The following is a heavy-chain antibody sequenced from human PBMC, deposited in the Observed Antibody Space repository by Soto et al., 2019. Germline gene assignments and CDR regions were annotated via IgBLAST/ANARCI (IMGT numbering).Heavy chain of an antibody. V-gene: IGHV1-69*13. CDR3: ARDFANYYDSSGSGYYGMDV. D-gene: IGHD3-22*01. J-gene: IGHJ6*02. CDR1: GGTFSSYA. CDR2: IIPIFGTA. Sequence: ASVKVSCKASGGTFSSYAISWVRQAPGQGLEWMGGIIPIFGTANYAQKFQGRVTITADESTSTAYVELSSLRSEDTAVYYCARDFANYYDSSGSGYYGMDVWGQGTTVTVSS.